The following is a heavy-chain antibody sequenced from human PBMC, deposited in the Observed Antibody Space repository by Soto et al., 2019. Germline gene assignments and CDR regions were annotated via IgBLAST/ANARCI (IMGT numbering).Heavy chain of an antibody. CDR3: ARGRLNRYSSEYYFDY. CDR2: IIPIFGTA. Sequence: SVKVSCKASGGTFSSYAISWVRQAPGQGLEWMGGIIPIFGTANYAQKFQGRVTITADESTSTAYMELSSLRSEDTAVYYCARGRLNRYSSEYYFDYWGQGTLVTVSS. D-gene: IGHD6-19*01. J-gene: IGHJ4*02. CDR1: GGTFSSYA. V-gene: IGHV1-69*13.